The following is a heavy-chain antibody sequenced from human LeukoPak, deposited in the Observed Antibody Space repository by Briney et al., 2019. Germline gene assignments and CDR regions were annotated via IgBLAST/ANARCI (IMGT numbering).Heavy chain of an antibody. CDR3: ASRLVAARHDY. D-gene: IGHD6-6*01. J-gene: IGHJ4*02. CDR1: GGSISSYY. Sequence: SETLSLTCTVSGGSISSYYWSWIRQPPGKGLEWIGYIYYSGSTNYNPSLKSRVTISVDTSKNQFSLKLSSVTAADTAVYYCASRLVAARHDYWGQGTLVTVSS. V-gene: IGHV4-59*01. CDR2: IYYSGST.